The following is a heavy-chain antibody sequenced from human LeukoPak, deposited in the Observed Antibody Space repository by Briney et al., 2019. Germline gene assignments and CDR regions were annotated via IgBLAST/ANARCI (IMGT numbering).Heavy chain of an antibody. CDR1: GFTFSGYA. Sequence: PGGSLRLSCAASGFTFSGYAMHWVRQAPGKGLEWVAVISYDGSNKYYADSVKGRFTISRDNSKNTLYLQMNSLRAEDTAVYYCARDGYYYDSSGYLRYWGQGTLVTVSS. D-gene: IGHD3-22*01. CDR3: ARDGYYYDSSGYLRY. J-gene: IGHJ4*02. V-gene: IGHV3-30*04. CDR2: ISYDGSNK.